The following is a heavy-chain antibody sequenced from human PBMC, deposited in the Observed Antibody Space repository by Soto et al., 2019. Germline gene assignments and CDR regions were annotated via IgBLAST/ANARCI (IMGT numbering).Heavy chain of an antibody. CDR1: GFTFSRHA. CDR3: ARLEGLATISYYFDF. J-gene: IGHJ4*02. V-gene: IGHV3-48*01. Sequence: GGSLRLSCAASGFTFSRHAMNWVRQAPGKGLEWIAYISDSRDSVSYADSVRGRVTISLDKSKSQFSLKLNSVTAADSAVYFCARLEGLATISYYFDFWGPGALVTVSS. D-gene: IGHD3-9*01. CDR2: ISDSRDSV.